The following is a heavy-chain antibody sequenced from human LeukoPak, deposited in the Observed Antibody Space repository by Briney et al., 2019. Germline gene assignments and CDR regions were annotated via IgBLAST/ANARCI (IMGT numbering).Heavy chain of an antibody. CDR2: SYYRGSG. CDR1: GGFINSGDYY. CDR3: ARGDYSNYVRGTWFDP. Sequence: SQTLSLTCTVSGGFINSGDYYWSWVRQPPGKGLEWIGYSYYRGSGDYHPSLRSRVTISVDTSQNQFSLTLTSVTAADTAVYYCARGDYSNYVRGTWFDPWGQGTLVTVSS. V-gene: IGHV4-30-4*01. D-gene: IGHD4-11*01. J-gene: IGHJ5*02.